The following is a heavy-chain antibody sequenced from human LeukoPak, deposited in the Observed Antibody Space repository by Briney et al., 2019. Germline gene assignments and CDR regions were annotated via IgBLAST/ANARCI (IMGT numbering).Heavy chain of an antibody. CDR2: INHTGST. V-gene: IGHV4-34*01. Sequence: SESLSLTCAVHGGSFSSYYSSWIRQPPCNGPELIGVINHTGSTNYNPSLKIPATILVDTSKNQFSMKLSSVTAADTAVYYCARGVAAAGIGPYYFDYWGQGTLVTVSS. CDR1: GGSFSSYY. D-gene: IGHD6-13*01. J-gene: IGHJ4*02. CDR3: ARGVAAAGIGPYYFDY.